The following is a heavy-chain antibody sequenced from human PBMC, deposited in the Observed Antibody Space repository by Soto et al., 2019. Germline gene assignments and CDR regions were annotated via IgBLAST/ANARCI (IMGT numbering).Heavy chain of an antibody. Sequence: SETLSLTCAVYGGSFSGYYWSWIRQPPGKGLEWIGEINHSGSTNYNPSLKSRVTISVDTSKNQFSLKLSSVTAADTAVYYCARTRLRYFGWLLYYGMDVWGQGTTVT. D-gene: IGHD3-9*01. CDR3: ARTRLRYFGWLLYYGMDV. CDR2: INHSGST. J-gene: IGHJ6*02. CDR1: GGSFSGYY. V-gene: IGHV4-34*01.